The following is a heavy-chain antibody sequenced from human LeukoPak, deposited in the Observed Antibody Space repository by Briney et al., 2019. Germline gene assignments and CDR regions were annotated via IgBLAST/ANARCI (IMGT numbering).Heavy chain of an antibody. D-gene: IGHD2-15*01. J-gene: IGHJ5*02. CDR2: INPNSGGT. CDR3: ARKLLNGDWFDP. V-gene: IGHV1-2*02. CDR1: GYTFTGYY. Sequence: ASVKVSCKASGYTFTGYYMHWVRQAPGQGLEWMGWINPNSGGTNYAQKFQGRVTMTRDTSISTAYMELSRLRSDDTVVYYCARKLLNGDWFDPWGQGTLVTVSS.